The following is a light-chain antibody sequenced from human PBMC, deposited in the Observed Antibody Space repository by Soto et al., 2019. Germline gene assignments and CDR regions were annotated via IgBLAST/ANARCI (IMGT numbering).Light chain of an antibody. CDR3: QQYNNWWT. J-gene: IGKJ1*01. Sequence: EIVMTQSPATLSVSPGERATLSCRASQSVIRSLAWYQQKPGQTPRLLIYDASTRAAGIPARFSGSGSGTEFTLTISSLQSEDLAVYYCQQYNNWWTFGQGTKVEIK. V-gene: IGKV3D-15*01. CDR1: QSVIRS. CDR2: DAS.